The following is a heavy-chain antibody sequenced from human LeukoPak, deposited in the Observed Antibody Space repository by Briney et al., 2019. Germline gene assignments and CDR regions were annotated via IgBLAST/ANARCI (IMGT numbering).Heavy chain of an antibody. Sequence: PGASVKVSCKASGYTFSRYGISWVRQAPGQGLERMGWISAYNGNTNYAQNVQGRVIMTTDTSTSTAYMELRSLRSGDTAVYYCARVGLCSGGSCYYYMDVWGKGTTVTVSS. J-gene: IGHJ6*03. V-gene: IGHV1-18*01. CDR1: GYTFSRYG. CDR2: ISAYNGNT. D-gene: IGHD2-15*01. CDR3: ARVGLCSGGSCYYYMDV.